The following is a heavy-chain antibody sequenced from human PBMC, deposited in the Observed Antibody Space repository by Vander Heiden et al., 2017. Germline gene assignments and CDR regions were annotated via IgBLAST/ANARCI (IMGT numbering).Heavy chain of an antibody. Sequence: QLQLQESGPGLVKPSETLSLTCTVSGGSISSSSYYWGWIRQPPGKGLEWIGSIYYSGSTYYNPSLKSRVTISVDTSKNQFSLKLSSVTAADTAVYYCARLSYYYDSSGYYPSDYWGPGTLVTVSS. V-gene: IGHV4-39*01. CDR1: GGSISSSSYY. J-gene: IGHJ4*01. D-gene: IGHD3-22*01. CDR2: IYYSGST. CDR3: ARLSYYYDSSGYYPSDY.